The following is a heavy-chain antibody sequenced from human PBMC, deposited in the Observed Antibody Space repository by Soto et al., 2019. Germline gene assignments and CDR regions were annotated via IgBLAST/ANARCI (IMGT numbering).Heavy chain of an antibody. Sequence: QVQLVESGGGLVKPGGSLRLSCAASGFTFSDYYMSWIRQAPGKGLEWVSYISSSSSYTNYADSVKGRFTISRDNAKNSLYLQMNSLTAEDTAVYYCARYGAGSFAYYFDHWGQGTLVTVSS. CDR2: ISSSSSYT. V-gene: IGHV3-11*06. J-gene: IGHJ4*02. D-gene: IGHD2-15*01. CDR3: ARYGAGSFAYYFDH. CDR1: GFTFSDYY.